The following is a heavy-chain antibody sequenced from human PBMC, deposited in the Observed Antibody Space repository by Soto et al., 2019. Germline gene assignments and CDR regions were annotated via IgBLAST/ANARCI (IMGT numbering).Heavy chain of an antibody. Sequence: QVQLVQYGAEVKKPGSSVKVSCKASGGTFSSYAISWVRQAPGQGLEWMGGIIPIFGTANYAQKFQGSITITADESTRKAYMQLSSLRCEDTAVYYCARTSKQLANYYYYSMDVRGQVTTVTVS. D-gene: IGHD6-6*01. J-gene: IGHJ6*02. CDR2: IIPIFGTA. CDR3: ARTSKQLANYYYYSMDV. CDR1: GGTFSSYA. V-gene: IGHV1-69*01.